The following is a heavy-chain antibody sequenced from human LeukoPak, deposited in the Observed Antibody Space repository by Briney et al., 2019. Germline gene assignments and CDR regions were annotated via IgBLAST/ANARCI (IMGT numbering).Heavy chain of an antibody. V-gene: IGHV1-2*02. CDR2: INLNSGGT. CDR1: GYSFTSYW. Sequence: GESLKISCKGSGYSFTSYWIGWVRQAPGQGLEWMGWINLNSGGTNYAQKLQGRVTMTRDTSISTAYMELSRLRSDDTAVYYCARVHRITGTWSYYYYYYMDVWGKGTTVTVSS. D-gene: IGHD1-20*01. CDR3: ARVHRITGTWSYYYYYYMDV. J-gene: IGHJ6*03.